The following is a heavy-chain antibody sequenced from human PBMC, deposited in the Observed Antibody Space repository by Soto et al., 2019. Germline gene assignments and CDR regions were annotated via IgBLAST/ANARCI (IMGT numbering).Heavy chain of an antibody. CDR2: ISGSGDDT. Sequence: PVGSLRLSCAASGFTFSSFALSWVRQAPGKGLEWASAISGSGDDTDYADSVKGRFTISRDNSKNTLYLQMNSLRAEDAAVYYCAGPGYSSQDYWGQGALVTVSS. V-gene: IGHV3-23*01. D-gene: IGHD5-18*01. CDR3: AGPGYSSQDY. CDR1: GFTFSSFA. J-gene: IGHJ4*02.